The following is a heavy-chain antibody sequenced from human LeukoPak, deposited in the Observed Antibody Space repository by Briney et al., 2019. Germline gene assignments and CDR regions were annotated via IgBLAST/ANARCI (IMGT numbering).Heavy chain of an antibody. D-gene: IGHD2/OR15-2a*01. CDR1: GGSISSYY. CDR3: ARIRGISLDYMDV. J-gene: IGHJ6*03. Sequence: SETLSLTCTVSGGSISSYYWSWIRQPPGKGLEWIGYIYYSGSTNYNPSLKSRVTISVDTSKNQLSLKLSSVTAADTAVYYCARIRGISLDYMDVWGKGTTVTVSS. V-gene: IGHV4-59*01. CDR2: IYYSGST.